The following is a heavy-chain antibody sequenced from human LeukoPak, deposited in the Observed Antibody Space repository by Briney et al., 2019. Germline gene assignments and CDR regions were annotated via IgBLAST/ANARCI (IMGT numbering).Heavy chain of an antibody. V-gene: IGHV3-66*04. D-gene: IGHD3-9*01. CDR2: IYRDGSS. J-gene: IGHJ4*02. Sequence: PGGSLRLSCVASGLSVSSNYMSWVRQAPGKGLEWVSVIYRDGSSYYAESVKGRFTISRDNSKNTLYIQMNSLRAEDTAVYYCARPFYDILIGYYQYFDYRGQGTLVTVSS. CDR1: GLSVSSNY. CDR3: ARPFYDILIGYYQYFDY.